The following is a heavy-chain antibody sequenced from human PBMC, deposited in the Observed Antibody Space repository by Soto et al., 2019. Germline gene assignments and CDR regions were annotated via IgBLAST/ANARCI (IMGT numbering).Heavy chain of an antibody. CDR3: ASNLRPSGYYYFFLDF. J-gene: IGHJ6*04. CDR2: ISAYNANT. V-gene: IGHV1-18*01. CDR1: GYTFTIYG. Sequence: ASVKVSCKASGYTFTIYGISWVRQAPGQGLEWMGWISAYNANTNYAQKIQGRVTMTTDASTSTAYMELRSLRSDDTAVYYCASNLRPSGYYYFFLDFWGKGSSVIGSS.